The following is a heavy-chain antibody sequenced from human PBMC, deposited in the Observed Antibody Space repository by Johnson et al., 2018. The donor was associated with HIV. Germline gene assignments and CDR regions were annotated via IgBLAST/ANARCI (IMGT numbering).Heavy chain of an antibody. Sequence: QVQLVESGGGVVQPGRSLRLSCAASGFTFSSYAMHWVRQAPGKGLEWVAVISYDGSDKYYADSVKGRFTISRDNAKNTLYLQMNSLSAEDTAVYYCAPCSDRVLLGGGAFDIWGQGTMVTVSS. CDR3: APCSDRVLLGGGAFDI. CDR1: GFTFSSYA. J-gene: IGHJ3*02. CDR2: ISYDGSDK. V-gene: IGHV3-30*04. D-gene: IGHD3-10*01.